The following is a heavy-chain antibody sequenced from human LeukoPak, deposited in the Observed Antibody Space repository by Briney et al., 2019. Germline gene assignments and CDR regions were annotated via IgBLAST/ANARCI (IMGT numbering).Heavy chain of an antibody. CDR2: IDPNSGGT. V-gene: IGHV1-2*02. D-gene: IGHD5-12*01. CDR3: ARFSGFAFQH. CDR1: GYTFTDYY. J-gene: IGHJ1*01. Sequence: ASVKLSCNASGYTFTDYYLHWVRQAPGQGLEWMGRIDPNSGGTIFAQKFQGRITMTRDTTIITAFKKLSSLSSDDTAGYYCARFSGFAFQHWGQGTMVTVSS.